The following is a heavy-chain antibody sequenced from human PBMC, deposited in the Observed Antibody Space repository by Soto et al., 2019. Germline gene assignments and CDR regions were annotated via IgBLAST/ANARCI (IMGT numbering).Heavy chain of an antibody. V-gene: IGHV1-69*04. CDR1: GGTFRNYP. CDR3: ARGPLVVLNYFES. CDR2: IFPLTDIP. Sequence: ASVKVSCKASGGTFRNYPINWVRQAPGQGLEWMGSIFPLTDIPDYAQNFQARLTISADKSTSTAYMELSSLTSDNTAMYFCARGPLVVLNYFESWGQGTLVTVSS. J-gene: IGHJ4*02.